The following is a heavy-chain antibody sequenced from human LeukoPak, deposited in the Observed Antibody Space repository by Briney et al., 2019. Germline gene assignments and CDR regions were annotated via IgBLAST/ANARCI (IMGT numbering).Heavy chain of an antibody. V-gene: IGHV4-59*11. CDR1: GGSISGHY. J-gene: IGHJ3*02. CDR3: AREKTGAGAFDI. D-gene: IGHD7-27*01. Sequence: SDTLSLTCTVSGGSISGHYWSWIRQPPGKGLEWIGNIYYSGSESTNYNPSFKSRVAISTDTSKNHFSLKLSSVAAADTAVYYCAREKTGAGAFDIWGQGTMVTVSS. CDR2: IYYSGSEST.